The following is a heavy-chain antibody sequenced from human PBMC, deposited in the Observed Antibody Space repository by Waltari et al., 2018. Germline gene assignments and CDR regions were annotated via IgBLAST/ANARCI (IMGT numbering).Heavy chain of an antibody. V-gene: IGHV4-59*01. CDR2: IYYSGST. J-gene: IGHJ6*02. CDR1: GGSISSYY. D-gene: IGHD6-19*01. CDR3: AREIAVAGTEIGGHYYYGMDV. Sequence: QVQLQESGQGLVKPSETLSLTCTVSGGSISSYYWSWIRQPPGKGLEWIGYIYYSGSTNYNPSLKSRVTISVDTSKNQFSLKLSSVTAADTAVYYCAREIAVAGTEIGGHYYYGMDVWGQGTTVTVSS.